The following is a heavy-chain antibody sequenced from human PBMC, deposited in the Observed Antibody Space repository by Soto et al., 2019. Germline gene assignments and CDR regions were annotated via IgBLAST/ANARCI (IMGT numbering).Heavy chain of an antibody. V-gene: IGHV4-30-4*01. Sequence: QVQLHESGPGLVKPSQTLSLTCTVSGGSISDDDYYWNWIRQSPGKGLEWIGHIYYNGNTYYNPSLKSRLTMSLATSQNQFSLHLTSVIAADSALYFCARATTVTSSFFFYALDVWGQGTTVTVSS. J-gene: IGHJ6*02. CDR2: IYYNGNT. CDR3: ARATTVTSSFFFYALDV. CDR1: GGSISDDDYY. D-gene: IGHD4-17*01.